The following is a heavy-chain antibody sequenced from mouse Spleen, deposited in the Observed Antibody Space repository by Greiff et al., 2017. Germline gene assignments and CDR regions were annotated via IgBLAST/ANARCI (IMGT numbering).Heavy chain of an antibody. CDR3: ARRDYDTGFAY. CDR2: ISNGGGST. V-gene: IGHV5-12*02. Sequence: EVKVVESGGGLVQPGGSLKLSCATSGFTFSDYYMYWVRQTPEKRLEWVAYISNGGGSTYYPDTVKGRFTISRDNAKNTLYLQMSRLKSEDTAMYYCARRDYDTGFAYWGQGTLVTVSA. D-gene: IGHD2-4*01. CDR1: GFTFSDYY. J-gene: IGHJ3*01.